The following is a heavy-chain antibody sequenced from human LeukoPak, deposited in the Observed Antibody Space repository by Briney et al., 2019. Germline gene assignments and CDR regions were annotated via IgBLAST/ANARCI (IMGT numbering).Heavy chain of an antibody. CDR3: ARALSLLGYFDL. CDR1: GSGLRFSEYN. CDR2: ISSSSSYI. D-gene: IGHD2-21*01. Sequence: GGSLRLSCVASGSGLRFSEYNMNWVRQAPGKGLEWVSSISSSSSYIYYADSVKGRFTISRDNAKNSLYLQMNSLRAEDTAVYYCARALSLLGYFDLWGRGTLVTVSS. J-gene: IGHJ2*01. V-gene: IGHV3-21*01.